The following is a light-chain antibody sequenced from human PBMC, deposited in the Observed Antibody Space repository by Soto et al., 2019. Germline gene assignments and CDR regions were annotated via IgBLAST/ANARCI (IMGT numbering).Light chain of an antibody. J-gene: IGKJ5*01. CDR3: QQYGSSHT. CDR2: GAS. V-gene: IGKV3-20*01. CDR1: QSVSSTY. Sequence: ESVLMQSPGTLSLSPGEGATLSCRASQSVSSTYLAWYQQKPGQAPRLLIYGASSRATGIPDRFSGSGSGTDFTLTISRLEPEDFAVYYCQQYGSSHTFGQGTRLEIK.